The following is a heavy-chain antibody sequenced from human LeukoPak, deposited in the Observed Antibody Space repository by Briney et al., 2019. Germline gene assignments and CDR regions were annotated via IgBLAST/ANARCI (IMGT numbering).Heavy chain of an antibody. J-gene: IGHJ6*03. V-gene: IGHV3-23*01. Sequence: GGPLRLSCAASGFTFSSYAMSWLRQAPGEGLEWVSAISDSGGSTYYADSVKGRFTISRDNSKTTLYLQMNRLRAQYTTVYYCAKGIRVVTIYYYYYMEVWGTGTTVTASS. CDR3: AKGIRVVTIYYYYYMEV. CDR1: GFTFSSYA. D-gene: IGHD3-22*01. CDR2: ISDSGGST.